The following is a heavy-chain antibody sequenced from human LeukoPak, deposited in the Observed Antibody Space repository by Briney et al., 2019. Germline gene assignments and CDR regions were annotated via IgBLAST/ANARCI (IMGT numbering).Heavy chain of an antibody. CDR2: ISAYNGNT. D-gene: IGHD3-16*02. Sequence: ASVKVSCKASGYTFTSYGISWVRQAPGQGLEWMGWISAYNGNTNYAQKLQGRVTMTTDTSTSTAYMELRSLRSDDTAVYYCVRGSYYDYVWGSYRYFDYWGQGTLVTVSS. V-gene: IGHV1-18*04. CDR3: VRGSYYDYVWGSYRYFDY. CDR1: GYTFTSYG. J-gene: IGHJ4*02.